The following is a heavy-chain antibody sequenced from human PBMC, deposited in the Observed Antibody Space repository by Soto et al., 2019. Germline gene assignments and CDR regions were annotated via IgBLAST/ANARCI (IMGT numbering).Heavy chain of an antibody. CDR2: ISAYNGNT. CDR1: GYTFTSYG. J-gene: IGHJ6*03. Sequence: QVQLVQSGAEVKKPGASVKVSCKASGYTFTSYGISWVRQAPGQGLEWMGWISAYNGNTNYAQKLQGRVTMTTDTSTSTAYMELRRLRSDDTAVYYCAREGDVYDFWSEYYMDVWGKGTTVTVSS. CDR3: AREGDVYDFWSEYYMDV. V-gene: IGHV1-18*01. D-gene: IGHD3-3*01.